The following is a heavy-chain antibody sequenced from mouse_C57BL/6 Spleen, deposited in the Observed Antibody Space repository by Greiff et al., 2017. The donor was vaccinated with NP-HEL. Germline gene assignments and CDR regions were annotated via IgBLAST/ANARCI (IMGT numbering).Heavy chain of an antibody. V-gene: IGHV5-4*01. CDR3: ARDRYYYGSSYGFAY. CDR1: GFTFSSYA. CDR2: ISDGGSYT. Sequence: EVKLMESGGGLVKPGGSLKLSCAASGFTFSSYAMSWVRQTPEKRLEWVATISDGGSYTYYPDNVKGRFTISRDNAKNNLYLQMSHLKSEDTAMYYCARDRYYYGSSYGFAYWGQGTLVTVSA. D-gene: IGHD1-1*01. J-gene: IGHJ3*01.